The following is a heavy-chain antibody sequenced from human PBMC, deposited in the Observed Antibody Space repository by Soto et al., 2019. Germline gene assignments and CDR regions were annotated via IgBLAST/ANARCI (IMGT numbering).Heavy chain of an antibody. D-gene: IGHD3-10*01. CDR3: ARAPGGWFGEFKLYYFDY. Sequence: SGTLSPPRTVSGGSLSRYYWSWVPPPPGEGLEWIGYIYYSGSTNYNPSLKSRVTISVDTSKNQFSLKLSSVTAADTAVYYCARAPGGWFGEFKLYYFDYWGQGTLVTVSS. CDR2: IYYSGST. V-gene: IGHV4-59*01. CDR1: GGSLSRYY. J-gene: IGHJ4*02.